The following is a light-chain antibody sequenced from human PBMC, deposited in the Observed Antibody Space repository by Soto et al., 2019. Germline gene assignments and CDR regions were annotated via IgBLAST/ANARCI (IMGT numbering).Light chain of an antibody. CDR1: SGHSSYA. CDR3: QTWGTGILV. V-gene: IGLV4-69*01. Sequence: QAVLTQSPSASASLGASVKLTCTLSSGHSSYAIAWHQQQPEKGPRYLMKLNSDGSHSKGDGIPDRFSGSSSGAERYLIISSLQSEDEADYYCQTWGTGILVFGGGTKLTVL. CDR2: LNSDGSH. J-gene: IGLJ3*02.